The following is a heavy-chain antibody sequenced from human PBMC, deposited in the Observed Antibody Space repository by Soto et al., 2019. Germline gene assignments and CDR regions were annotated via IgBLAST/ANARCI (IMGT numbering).Heavy chain of an antibody. Sequence: SETLSLTCTVSGGSISSGDYYWSWIRQVPGKGLEWIGYIYYSGSTYYNPSLKSRVAMSVDTSKNQFSLKMRSVTAADTAVYYCARYRREAVAGYTLDNWGQGILVTVSS. CDR2: IYYSGST. D-gene: IGHD6-13*01. CDR3: ARYRREAVAGYTLDN. CDR1: GGSISSGDYY. J-gene: IGHJ4*02. V-gene: IGHV4-31*03.